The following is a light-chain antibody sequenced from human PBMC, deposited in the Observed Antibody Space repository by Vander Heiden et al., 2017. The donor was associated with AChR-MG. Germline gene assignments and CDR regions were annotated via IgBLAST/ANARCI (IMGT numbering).Light chain of an antibody. Sequence: IQMPQSPSSPSASVGDRVTITCRASQDISNYLNWYQQKPGKAPKLLIYDASNLETGVPSRFSGSGSGTDFTFTISSLQPEDIETYYCQQYDNHPLTFGGGTKVEIK. J-gene: IGKJ4*01. CDR1: QDISNY. CDR2: DAS. CDR3: QQYDNHPLT. V-gene: IGKV1-33*01.